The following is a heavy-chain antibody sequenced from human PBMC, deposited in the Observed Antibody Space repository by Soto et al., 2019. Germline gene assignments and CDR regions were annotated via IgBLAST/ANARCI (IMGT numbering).Heavy chain of an antibody. J-gene: IGHJ6*02. CDR3: ARDFSSWYEHYYYGMDV. D-gene: IGHD6-13*01. V-gene: IGHV3-48*02. CDR2: ISSSSSTI. Sequence: PGGSLRLSCAASGFTFSTFAMSWVRQAPGGGLEWVSYISSSSSTIYYADSVKGRFTISRDNAKNSLYLQMNSLRDEDTAVYYCARDFSSWYEHYYYGMDVWXQGTTVTVSS. CDR1: GFTFSTFA.